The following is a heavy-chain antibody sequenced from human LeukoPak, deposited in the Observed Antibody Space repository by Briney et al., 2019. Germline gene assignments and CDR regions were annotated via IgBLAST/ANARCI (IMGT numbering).Heavy chain of an antibody. CDR1: GGSISSYY. Sequence: PSETLSLTCTVSGGSISSYYWSWIRQPPGKGLEWIGYIYYSESTNYNPSLKSRVTISVDTSKNQFSLKLSSVTAADTAVYYCATDTYYYDSSGYSTFDYWGQGTLVTVSS. CDR3: ATDTYYYDSSGYSTFDY. V-gene: IGHV4-59*01. J-gene: IGHJ4*02. D-gene: IGHD3-22*01. CDR2: IYYSEST.